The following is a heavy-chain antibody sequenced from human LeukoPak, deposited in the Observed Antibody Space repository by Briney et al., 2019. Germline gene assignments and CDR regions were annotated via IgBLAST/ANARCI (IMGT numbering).Heavy chain of an antibody. CDR2: ISGSGGST. J-gene: IGHJ6*02. CDR1: GFTFSSYA. CDR3: AKGRRDCSGGSCYGLEYYYYGMDV. Sequence: PGGSLRLSCVASGFTFSSYAMSWVRQAPGKGLEWVSAISGSGGSTYYADSVKGRFTISRDNSKNTPYLQMNSLRAEDTAVYYCAKGRRDCSGGSCYGLEYYYYGMDVWGQGTTVTVSS. D-gene: IGHD2-15*01. V-gene: IGHV3-23*01.